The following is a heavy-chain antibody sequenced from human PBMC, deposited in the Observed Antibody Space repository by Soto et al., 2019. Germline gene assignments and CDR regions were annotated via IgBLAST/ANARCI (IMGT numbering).Heavy chain of an antibody. D-gene: IGHD6-13*01. CDR2: IIPMFGTA. Sequence: QVQLVQSGAEVKKPGSSVKVSCKASGGTLSNYAINWVRQAPGQGLEWMGGIIPMFGTANYAQKFQGRVTSTDDESTTTAYMELISLRSEDTAVYYCAPSSSPYYFDNWGQGTLVTVSS. CDR3: APSSSPYYFDN. V-gene: IGHV1-69*01. J-gene: IGHJ4*02. CDR1: GGTLSNYA.